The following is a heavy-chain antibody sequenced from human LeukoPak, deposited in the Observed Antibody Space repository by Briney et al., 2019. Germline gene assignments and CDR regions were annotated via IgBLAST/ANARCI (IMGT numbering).Heavy chain of an antibody. J-gene: IGHJ5*01. V-gene: IGHV4-59*01. CDR1: GASMRSYY. CDR3: AGTPWGRFDS. D-gene: IGHD7-27*01. CDR2: IYYSGTA. Sequence: SETLSLTCTVSGASMRSYYWGWIRPPPGKGLELIGYIYYSGTANYNPSLKPRVTMSLDTSKNQLSLRLSSVTAADTAIEYCAGTPWGRFDSWGQGTLVTVSS.